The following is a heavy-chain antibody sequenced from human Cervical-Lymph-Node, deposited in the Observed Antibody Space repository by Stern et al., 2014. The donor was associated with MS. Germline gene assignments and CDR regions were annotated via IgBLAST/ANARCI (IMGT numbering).Heavy chain of an antibody. Sequence: QVQLMQSGAEVKKPGASVKVSCKTSGYIFTSYYMHWVRQAPGQGLEWMGIINPSGGSTTYAQKFQGRVTMTRDTSTSTVYMELSSLRSEDTAVYFFAREYSSSSAYFDYWGQGTLVTVSS. V-gene: IGHV1-46*03. CDR2: INPSGGST. D-gene: IGHD6-6*01. J-gene: IGHJ4*02. CDR3: AREYSSSSAYFDY. CDR1: GYIFTSYY.